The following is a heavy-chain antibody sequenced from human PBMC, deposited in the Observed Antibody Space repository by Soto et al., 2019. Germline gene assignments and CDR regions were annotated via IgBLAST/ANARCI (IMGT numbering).Heavy chain of an antibody. Sequence: SVKVSCKASESTYSRYAISWERQARGQGLEWMGRIIPFFGTANYAQKLQGRVTVTADESTCTAYMELTSLGSEGKAEYSYARVVMHKVYAYYYYGIDVWGQ. CDR1: ESTYSRYA. D-gene: IGHD6-6*01. CDR2: IIPFFGTA. J-gene: IGHJ6*02. CDR3: ARVVMHKVYAYYYYGIDV. V-gene: IGHV1-69*13.